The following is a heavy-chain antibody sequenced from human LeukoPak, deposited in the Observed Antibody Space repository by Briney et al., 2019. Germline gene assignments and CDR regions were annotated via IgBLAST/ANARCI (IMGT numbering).Heavy chain of an antibody. CDR3: AREGDSSSVGWFDS. CDR1: GGSISSSNW. Sequence: SGTLSLTCAVSGGSISSSNWWSWVRPPPGKGLEWIGEIHHSGSTNYNTSPKSRVTISVDTSKNQFSLKLSSVTAADTAVYYCAREGDSSSVGWFDSWGQGTLVTVSS. V-gene: IGHV4-4*02. CDR2: IHHSGST. D-gene: IGHD6-13*01. J-gene: IGHJ5*01.